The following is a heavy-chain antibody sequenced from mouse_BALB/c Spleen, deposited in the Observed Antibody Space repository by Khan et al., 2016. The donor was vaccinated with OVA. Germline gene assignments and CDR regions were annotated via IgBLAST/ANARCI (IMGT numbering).Heavy chain of an antibody. J-gene: IGHJ4*01. CDR1: GFTFSSYG. CDR2: ISSGGSYT. D-gene: IGHD2-1*01. Sequence: EVELVESGGDLVKPGGSLKLSCAASGFTFSSYGMSWVRQTPDKRLEWVATISSGGSYTYYPDSVKGRFTISRDNAKNTLYLQMRSLKSEDTATYYCGRQGKGAMDYWGQGTSVTVSS. V-gene: IGHV5-6*01. CDR3: GRQGKGAMDY.